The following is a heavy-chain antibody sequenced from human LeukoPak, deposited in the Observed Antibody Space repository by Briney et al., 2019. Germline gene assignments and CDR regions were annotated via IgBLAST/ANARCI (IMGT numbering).Heavy chain of an antibody. CDR3: ASCYYYGSGSYSFTNWFDP. J-gene: IGHJ5*02. CDR2: IYYSGST. V-gene: IGHV4-39*07. Sequence: SETLSLTCTVSGGSISSSSYYWGWIRQPPGKGLEWIGSIYYSGSTYYNPSLKSQVTISVDKSKNQFSLKLSSVTAADTAVYYCASCYYYGSGSYSFTNWFDPWGQGTLVTVSS. CDR1: GGSISSSSYY. D-gene: IGHD3-10*01.